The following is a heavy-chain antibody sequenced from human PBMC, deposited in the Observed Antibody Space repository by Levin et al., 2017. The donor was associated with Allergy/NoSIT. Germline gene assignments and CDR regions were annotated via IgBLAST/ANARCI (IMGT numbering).Heavy chain of an antibody. Sequence: PGGSLRLSCSASGFNFADYATSWFRQTPGKGLEWVGFIRSDTHGGTSELAASVKGRFTLSRDESKSIAYLQMNSLKTEDTGVYYCSRPIAVAYMHFDPWGQGTLVTVSS. V-gene: IGHV3-49*03. CDR2: IRSDTHGGTS. CDR3: SRPIAVAYMHFDP. J-gene: IGHJ5*02. D-gene: IGHD6-19*01. CDR1: GFNFADYA.